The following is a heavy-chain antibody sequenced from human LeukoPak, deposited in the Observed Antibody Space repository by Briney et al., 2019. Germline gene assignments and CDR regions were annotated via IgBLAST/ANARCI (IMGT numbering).Heavy chain of an antibody. J-gene: IGHJ4*02. Sequence: SETLSLTCTVSGGSISSYYWSWIRQPPGKGLEWIGYIYYSGSTSHNPSLKSRVTISVDTSKNQFSLKLSSVTAADTAVYYCARGRQLVGCDYWGQGTLVTVSS. CDR2: IYYSGST. CDR1: GGSISSYY. CDR3: ARGRQLVGCDY. D-gene: IGHD2-2*01. V-gene: IGHV4-59*08.